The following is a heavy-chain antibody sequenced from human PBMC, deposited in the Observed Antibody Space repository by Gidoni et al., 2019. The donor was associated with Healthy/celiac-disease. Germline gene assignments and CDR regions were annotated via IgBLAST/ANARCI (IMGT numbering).Heavy chain of an antibody. D-gene: IGHD3-3*02. CDR2: ISYDGSNK. V-gene: IGHV3-30*18. CDR3: AKGILSHYGMDV. Sequence: QVQLVASGGGVVQPGRSLRLSGAASGFTFSSYGMHWVRQAPGKGLEWVAVISYDGSNKYYADSVKGRFTISRDNSKNTLYLQMNSLRAEDTAVYYCAKGILSHYGMDVWGQGTTVTVSS. CDR1: GFTFSSYG. J-gene: IGHJ6*02.